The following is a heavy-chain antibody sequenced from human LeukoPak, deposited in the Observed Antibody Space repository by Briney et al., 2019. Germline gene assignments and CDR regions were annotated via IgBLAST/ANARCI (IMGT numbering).Heavy chain of an antibody. CDR2: ISSNGGST. Sequence: GGSPRLSCSASGFTFSRYAMHWVRQAPGKGLEYVSAISSNGGSTYYADSVKGRFTISRDNSKITLYLQMRSLRAEDTAVYYCVKDGGYHGSGSSYYFDYRGQGTLVTVSS. CDR1: GFTFSRYA. CDR3: VKDGGYHGSGSSYYFDY. V-gene: IGHV3-64D*06. J-gene: IGHJ4*02. D-gene: IGHD3-10*01.